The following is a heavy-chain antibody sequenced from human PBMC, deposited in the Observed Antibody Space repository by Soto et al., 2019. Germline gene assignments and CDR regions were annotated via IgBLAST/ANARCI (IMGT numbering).Heavy chain of an antibody. CDR2: INAGNGNT. J-gene: IGHJ4*02. Sequence: QVQLVQSGAEVKKPGASVKVSCKASGYTFTRYAMHWVRQAPGQRLEWMGWINAGNGNTKYSQKFQGRVTITRDTSASTAYMELSSLRSEDTAVYYCARGDSSGWLAFDYWGQGTLVTVSS. V-gene: IGHV1-3*01. CDR3: ARGDSSGWLAFDY. D-gene: IGHD6-19*01. CDR1: GYTFTRYA.